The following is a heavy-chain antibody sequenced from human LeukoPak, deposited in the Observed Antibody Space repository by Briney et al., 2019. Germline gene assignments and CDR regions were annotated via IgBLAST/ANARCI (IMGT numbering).Heavy chain of an antibody. D-gene: IGHD2-2*03. J-gene: IGHJ6*03. V-gene: IGHV3-74*01. Sequence: GGSLRLSCAASGFTSSSYWIHWVRQAPGKGLVWASRINSDGSSTSYADSVKGRFTISRDNAQNTLYLQMNSLRAEDTAVYYCARARYGYCSTTSCFSLSGYYYYMDVWGKGTTVTVSS. CDR2: INSDGSST. CDR3: ARARYGYCSTTSCFSLSGYYYYMDV. CDR1: GFTSSSYW.